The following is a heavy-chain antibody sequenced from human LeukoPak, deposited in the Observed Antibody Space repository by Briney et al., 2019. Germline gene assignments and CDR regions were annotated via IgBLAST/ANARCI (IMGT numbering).Heavy chain of an antibody. Sequence: SETLSLTCTVSGGSISSGDYYWSWIRQPPGKGLEWIGYIYYSGSTYYNPSLKSRVTIPVDTSKNQFSLKLSSVTAADTAVYYCARAYFDWLLYPNWFDPWGQGTLVTVSS. V-gene: IGHV4-30-4*01. J-gene: IGHJ5*02. CDR2: IYYSGST. CDR1: GGSISSGDYY. D-gene: IGHD3-9*01. CDR3: ARAYFDWLLYPNWFDP.